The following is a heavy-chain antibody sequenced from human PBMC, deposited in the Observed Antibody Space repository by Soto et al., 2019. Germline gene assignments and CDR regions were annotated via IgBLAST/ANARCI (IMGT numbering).Heavy chain of an antibody. D-gene: IGHD2-15*01. CDR1: GFTFSAYA. CDR2: INGDATRV. J-gene: IGHJ5*02. Sequence: GGSLRLSXAASGFTFSAYAMTWVRQAPGKGLEWVSAINGDATRVYYADSVKGRFTISRDNSKNTVFLQMNSLRVEDTALYYCAKRGGPLMQAAFWFDPWGRGTPVTVSS. CDR3: AKRGGPLMQAAFWFDP. V-gene: IGHV3-23*01.